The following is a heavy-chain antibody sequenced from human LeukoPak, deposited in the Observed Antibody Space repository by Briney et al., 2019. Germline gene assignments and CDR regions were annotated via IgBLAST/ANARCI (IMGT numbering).Heavy chain of an antibody. J-gene: IGHJ4*02. D-gene: IGHD3-22*01. CDR1: GFTFEDYT. CDR2: VTCHGTT. V-gene: IGHV3-43*01. Sequence: RGSLRLSCAASGFTFEDYTMHWVRQVPGKTLEWVSLVTCHGTTYYADSLKGRFTISRDNSKNSLYLQMYSLRTEDTPLYNFAKDLTYESSGSVIDHGGLGTLVTVSS. CDR3: AKDLTYESSGSVIDH.